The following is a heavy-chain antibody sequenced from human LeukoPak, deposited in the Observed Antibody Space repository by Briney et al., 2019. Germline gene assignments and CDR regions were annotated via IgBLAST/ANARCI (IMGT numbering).Heavy chain of an antibody. V-gene: IGHV3-53*01. CDR1: GFTVSSNY. CDR2: IYSGGST. D-gene: IGHD5-18*01. CDR3: ARGLGYNYASGRVGDN. J-gene: IGHJ4*02. Sequence: GGSLRLSCAASGFTVSSNYMSWVRQAPGKGLEWVSVIYSGGSTYYADSVKGRFTISRDNSKNTLYLQMNSLRAEDTAVYYCARGLGYNYASGRVGDNWGQGTLVTVSS.